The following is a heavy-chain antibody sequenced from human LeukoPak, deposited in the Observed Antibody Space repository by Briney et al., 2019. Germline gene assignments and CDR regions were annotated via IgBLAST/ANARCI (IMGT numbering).Heavy chain of an antibody. D-gene: IGHD3-22*01. CDR1: GGSISSSSYY. Sequence: PSETLSLTCTVSGGSISSSSYYWGWIRQPPGKGLEWIGSIYYSGSTYYNPSLKSRVTISVDTSKNQFSLKLSSVTAADTAVYYCARRDYYDSSGYYYEYYFDYWGQGTLVTVSS. J-gene: IGHJ4*02. CDR3: ARRDYYDSSGYYYEYYFDY. CDR2: IYYSGST. V-gene: IGHV4-39*01.